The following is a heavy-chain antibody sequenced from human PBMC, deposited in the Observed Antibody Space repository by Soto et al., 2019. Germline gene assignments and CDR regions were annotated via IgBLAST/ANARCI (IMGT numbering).Heavy chain of an antibody. CDR3: ARESHPTMIVVVFRAFDI. CDR1: GYAFNSYY. V-gene: IGHV1-46*02. D-gene: IGHD3-22*01. Sequence: ASVKVSCKACGYAFNSYYMHSVRQAPGQGLEWMGIINPSGGSTSYAQKFQGRVTMTRDTSTSTVYMELSSLRSEDTAVYYCARESHPTMIVVVFRAFDIWGQGTMVTVSS. CDR2: INPSGGST. J-gene: IGHJ3*02.